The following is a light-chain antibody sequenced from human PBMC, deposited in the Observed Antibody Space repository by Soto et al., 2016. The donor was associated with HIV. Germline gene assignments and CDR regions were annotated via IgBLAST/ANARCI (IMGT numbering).Light chain of an antibody. CDR1: NIGSKS. V-gene: IGLV3-21*03. Sequence: SYKLTQPPSVSVAPGKTATITCGGTNIGSKSVHWYQQKPGQASVVVVYEDSDRPSGIPVRFSGSNSGNTATLTISRVEAGDEADYYCQVWDSTTEHRIYVFGTGTKVTVL. CDR3: QVWDSTTEHRIYV. J-gene: IGLJ1*01. CDR2: EDS.